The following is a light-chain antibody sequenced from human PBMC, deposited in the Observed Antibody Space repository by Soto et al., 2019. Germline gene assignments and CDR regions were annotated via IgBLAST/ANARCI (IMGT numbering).Light chain of an antibody. Sequence: IQMTQSPSSLSASIGDRVTLTCRASQSISIYLNWYQQKPGKAPKLLIYAASSLQSGVPSRFSGSGSGTDFTLTISSLQPEDVATYYCQQSYSTPRFGQGAKVEIK. J-gene: IGKJ1*01. CDR2: AAS. V-gene: IGKV1-39*01. CDR1: QSISIY. CDR3: QQSYSTPR.